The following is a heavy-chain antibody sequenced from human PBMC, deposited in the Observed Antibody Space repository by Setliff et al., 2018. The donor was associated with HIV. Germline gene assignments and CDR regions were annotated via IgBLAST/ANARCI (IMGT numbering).Heavy chain of an antibody. CDR3: ARNHYYGSGKNRWFDP. CDR1: GYPIDSGFY. Sequence: PSETLSLTCAVYGYPIDSGFYWGWIRQTPGKGLEWIASSYHTGSKYYNPSLKRRVTISVDTSKNQFSLKLTSVTAADTAVYYCARNHYYGSGKNRWFDPWGQGMLVTV. CDR2: SYHTGSK. D-gene: IGHD3-10*01. J-gene: IGHJ5*02. V-gene: IGHV4-38-2*01.